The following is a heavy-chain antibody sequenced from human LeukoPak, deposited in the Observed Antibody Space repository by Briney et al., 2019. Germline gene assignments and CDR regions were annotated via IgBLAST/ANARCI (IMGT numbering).Heavy chain of an antibody. Sequence: SVKVSCKASGGTFSSYAISWVRRAPGQGLEWMGGIIPIFGTANYAQKFQGRVTITTDESTSTAYMELSSLRSEDTAVYYCASTAMVKLGVIPRGGIFDYWGQGTLVTVSS. CDR1: GGTFSSYA. V-gene: IGHV1-69*05. D-gene: IGHD5-18*01. CDR3: ASTAMVKLGVIPRGGIFDY. J-gene: IGHJ4*02. CDR2: IIPIFGTA.